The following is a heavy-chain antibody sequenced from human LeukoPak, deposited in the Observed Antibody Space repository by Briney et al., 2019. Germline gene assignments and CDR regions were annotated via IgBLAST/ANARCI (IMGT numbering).Heavy chain of an antibody. V-gene: IGHV3-23*01. CDR1: GXIFRNYA. CDR2: ISGAGDNT. Sequence: GGSLRLSCTASGXIFRNYAMSWARQAPGKGLEWVSTISGAGDNTNNADSVTGRFTISRDNSKNTLYLQMNSLRAEDTAVYYCAKDYSVSNWCFDLWGRGTLVTVSS. J-gene: IGHJ2*01. CDR3: AKDYSVSNWCFDL. D-gene: IGHD5/OR15-5a*01.